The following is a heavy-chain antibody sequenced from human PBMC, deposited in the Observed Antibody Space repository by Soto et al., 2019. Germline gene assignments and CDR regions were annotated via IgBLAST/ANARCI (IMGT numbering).Heavy chain of an antibody. Sequence: QITLKESGPTLVKPTQTLTLTCTFSGFSLSTSGVGVGWIRQPPGKALEWLALIYWDDDKRYNPSLKNRLTITKDTSKHQVVLTMTNMDPVDTATYYCAHRGYGSGSLDYWGQGTLVTVSS. V-gene: IGHV2-5*02. J-gene: IGHJ4*02. D-gene: IGHD3-10*01. CDR1: GFSLSTSGVG. CDR2: IYWDDDK. CDR3: AHRGYGSGSLDY.